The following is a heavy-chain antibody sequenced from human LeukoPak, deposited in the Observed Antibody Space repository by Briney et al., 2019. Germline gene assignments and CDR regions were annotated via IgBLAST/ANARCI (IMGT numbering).Heavy chain of an antibody. V-gene: IGHV1-18*01. J-gene: IGHJ5*02. CDR1: GYTFTSYG. D-gene: IGHD2-15*01. CDR3: ARGTLVVVAATQNWFDP. Sequence: ASVKVSCKASGYTFTSYGISWVRQAPGQGLEWMGWISAYNGNTNYAQKLQGRVTMTTDTSTSTAYMELRSLRSDDTAVYYCARGTLVVVAATQNWFDPWGQGTLVTVSS. CDR2: ISAYNGNT.